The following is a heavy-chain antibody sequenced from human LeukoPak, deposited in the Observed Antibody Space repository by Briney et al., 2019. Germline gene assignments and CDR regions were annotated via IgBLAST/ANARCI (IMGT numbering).Heavy chain of an antibody. CDR1: GFTFSSYA. CDR2: ITGSSGYT. D-gene: IGHD3-16*02. Sequence: GGSLRLSCAASGFTFSSYAMSWVRQAPGKGLEWVSSITGSSGYTYYADSVKGRFTISRDNSKNTLYLQMNSLRAEDTAVYYCARDQYDYVWGSYRWLNAFDIWGQGTMVTVSS. V-gene: IGHV3-23*01. CDR3: ARDQYDYVWGSYRWLNAFDI. J-gene: IGHJ3*02.